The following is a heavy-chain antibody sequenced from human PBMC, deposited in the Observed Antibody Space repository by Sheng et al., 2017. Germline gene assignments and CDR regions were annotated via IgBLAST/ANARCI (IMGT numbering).Heavy chain of an antibody. J-gene: IGHJ6*03. V-gene: IGHV1-69*13. CDR2: IIPIFGTA. CDR3: ARKACSSTSCYPYYYYYMDV. CDR1: GGTFSSYA. Sequence: QVQLVQSGAEVKKPGSSVKVSCKASGGTFSSYAISWVRQAPGQGLEWMGGIIPIFGTANYAQKFQGRATITADESTSTAYMELSSLRSEDTAVYYCARKACSSTSCYPYYYYYMDVWGQGTTVTVSS. D-gene: IGHD2-2*01.